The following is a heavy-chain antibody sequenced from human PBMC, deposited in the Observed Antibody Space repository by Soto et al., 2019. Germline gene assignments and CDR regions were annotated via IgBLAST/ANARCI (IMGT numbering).Heavy chain of an antibody. CDR2: IIPIFGTA. CDR3: ARDREDSSGYYLAFDI. Sequence: SVKVSCKASGGTFSSYAISWVRQAPGQGLEWMGGIIPIFGTANYAQKFQGRVTITADESTSTAYMELSSLRSEDAAVYYCARDREDSSGYYLAFDIWGQGTMVTVSS. V-gene: IGHV1-69*13. D-gene: IGHD3-22*01. J-gene: IGHJ3*02. CDR1: GGTFSSYA.